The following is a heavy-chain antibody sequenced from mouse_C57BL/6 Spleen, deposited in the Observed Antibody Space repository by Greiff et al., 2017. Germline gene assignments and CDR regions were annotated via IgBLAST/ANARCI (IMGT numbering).Heavy chain of an antibody. V-gene: IGHV1-72*01. J-gene: IGHJ1*03. D-gene: IGHD1-1*02. CDR2: IDPNSGGT. CDR3: ARRHYHFDV. CDR1: GYTFTSYW. Sequence: VQLKQPGAELVKPGASVKLSCKASGYTFTSYWMHWVKQRPGRGLEWIGRIDPNSGGTKYNEKFKSKATLTVDKRSSTAYMQLSSLTSEDSAVYYCARRHYHFDVWGTGTTVTVSS.